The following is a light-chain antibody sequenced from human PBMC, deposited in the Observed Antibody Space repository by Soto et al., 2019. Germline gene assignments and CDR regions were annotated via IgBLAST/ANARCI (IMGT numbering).Light chain of an antibody. V-gene: IGLV2-11*01. CDR2: DVN. CDR3: CSFAGGYTFV. Sequence: LTQPRSVSGSPGQSVTISCAGTNSDVGAYNYVSWFQQHPGEAPKVIIYDVNERPSGVPDRFSGSKSGHTASLTISGLQSEDEADYYCCSFAGGYTFVFGTGTKVTVL. CDR1: NSDVGAYNY. J-gene: IGLJ1*01.